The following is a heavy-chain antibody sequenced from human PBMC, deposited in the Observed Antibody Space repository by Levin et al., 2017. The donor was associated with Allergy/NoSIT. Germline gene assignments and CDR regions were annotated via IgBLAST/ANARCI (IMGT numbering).Heavy chain of an antibody. CDR3: ARGLGFGESLVT. J-gene: IGHJ4*02. Sequence: GESLKISCAASGFTFSSYWMHWVRQAPGKGLVWVSRINSDGSSTSYADSVKGRFTISRDNAKNTLYLQMNSLRAEDTAVYYCARGLGFGESLVTWGQGTLVTVSS. D-gene: IGHD3-10*01. V-gene: IGHV3-74*01. CDR1: GFTFSSYW. CDR2: INSDGSST.